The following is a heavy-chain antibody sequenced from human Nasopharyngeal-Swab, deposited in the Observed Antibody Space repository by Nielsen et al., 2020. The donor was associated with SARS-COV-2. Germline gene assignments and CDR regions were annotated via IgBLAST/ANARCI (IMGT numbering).Heavy chain of an antibody. Sequence: SGPTLVKPTHTLTLTCTFSGFSLTSNGEGVGWIRQPPGKALEWLAVIYWDDDKRYSPSLRSRLTITKDTSKNQVVLKLTDMAPVDTATYFCARWDIFGDERFDFWGQGTLVAVSS. CDR2: IYWDDDK. J-gene: IGHJ4*02. CDR1: GFSLTSNGEG. V-gene: IGHV2-5*02. D-gene: IGHD3-3*02. CDR3: ARWDIFGDERFDF.